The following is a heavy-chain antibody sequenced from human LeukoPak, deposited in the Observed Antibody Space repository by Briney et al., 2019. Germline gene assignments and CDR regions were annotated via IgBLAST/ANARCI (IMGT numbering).Heavy chain of an antibody. D-gene: IGHD6-19*01. CDR1: GGSIRSYY. Sequence: PSETLSLTCTVSGGSIRSYYWTWIRQPAGKGLEWIGRIHRSGSTIYNPSLKSRVTISVDTSKNQFSLKLSSVTAADTAVYYCARDRRAIAVAGHFDYWGQGTLVTVSS. CDR3: ARDRRAIAVAGHFDY. CDR2: IHRSGST. V-gene: IGHV4-4*07. J-gene: IGHJ4*02.